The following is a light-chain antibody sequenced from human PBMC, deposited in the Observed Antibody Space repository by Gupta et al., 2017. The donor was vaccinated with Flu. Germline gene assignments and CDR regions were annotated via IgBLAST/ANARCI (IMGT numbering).Light chain of an antibody. CDR3: QQDGSSSP. Sequence: PGPPPLSPGERAALSCRASQNVSRSFLAWYQQTPGQAPRLLIYAASSMATGIPARFSGSESGTDFTLTISRREPEYFAAYYLQQDGSSSPFGAGTKVEIK. CDR2: AAS. J-gene: IGKJ4*01. V-gene: IGKV3-20*01. CDR1: QNVSRSF.